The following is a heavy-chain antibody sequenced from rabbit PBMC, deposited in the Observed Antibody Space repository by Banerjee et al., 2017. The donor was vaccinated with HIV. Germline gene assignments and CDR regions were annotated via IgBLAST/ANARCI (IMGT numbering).Heavy chain of an antibody. J-gene: IGHJ4*01. CDR1: GFDFSSNA. V-gene: IGHV1S43*01. Sequence: QQQLEESGGGLVKPGGTLTLTCKASGFDFSSNAMCWVRQAPGKGLKLIACIYTSSGSTWYASWAKGRFTISKSTSLNTVDLKMTSLTAADTATYFCARDYGGAGYAGYGDAFNLWGPGTLVTVS. D-gene: IGHD6-1*01. CDR2: IYTSSGST. CDR3: ARDYGGAGYAGYGDAFNL.